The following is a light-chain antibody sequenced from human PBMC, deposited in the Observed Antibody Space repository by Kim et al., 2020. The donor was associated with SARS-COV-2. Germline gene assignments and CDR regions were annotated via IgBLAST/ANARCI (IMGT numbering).Light chain of an antibody. V-gene: IGLV3-19*01. CDR2: GKN. CDR3: NSRDSSGNRV. J-gene: IGLJ2*01. Sequence: SSELTQDPAVSVALGQTVRITCQGDSLRSYYASWYQQKPGQAPVLVIYGKNNRPSGIPDRFSGSSSGNTASLTITGAQAEDEADYYCNSRDSSGNRVFGGETKLTVL. CDR1: SLRSYY.